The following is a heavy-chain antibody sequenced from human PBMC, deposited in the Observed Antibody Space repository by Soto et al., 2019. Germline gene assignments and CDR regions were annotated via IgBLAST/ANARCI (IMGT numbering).Heavy chain of an antibody. Sequence: QVQLVESGGGVVQPGRSLRLSCAASGFTFSSYGMHWVRQAPGKGLEWVAVIWYDGSNKYYVDSVKGRFTISRDNSENTLYLQMNSLRAEDTAVYYCARADWGIAAPPFDPWGHGTLVTVSS. D-gene: IGHD6-13*01. CDR3: ARADWGIAAPPFDP. V-gene: IGHV3-33*01. J-gene: IGHJ5*02. CDR2: IWYDGSNK. CDR1: GFTFSSYG.